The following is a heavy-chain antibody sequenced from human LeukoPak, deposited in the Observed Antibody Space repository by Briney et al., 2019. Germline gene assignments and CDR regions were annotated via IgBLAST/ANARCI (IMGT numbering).Heavy chain of an antibody. CDR3: ARAFYSYFDY. V-gene: IGHV3-7*03. J-gene: IGHJ4*02. CDR1: GLNFRSSW. Sequence: GGSLGLSCAASGLNFRSSWMSWIRQAPGKGLERVANINQDGSEKYYVDSVKGRFTISRDNAKNSLYLRMNSLRVEDTAVYYCARAFYSYFDYWGQGTLVVVST. CDR2: INQDGSEK. D-gene: IGHD2/OR15-2a*01.